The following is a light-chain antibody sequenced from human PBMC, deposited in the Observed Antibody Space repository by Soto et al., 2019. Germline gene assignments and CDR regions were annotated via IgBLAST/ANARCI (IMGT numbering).Light chain of an antibody. V-gene: IGLV2-11*01. CDR2: SVS. Sequence: QSALTQPRSVSRSPGQSVTISCTGTSSDVGGHNYVSWYQQHPGKAPKLMISSVSKRPSGVPDRFSGSKSGNTASLTISGLQAEDEADYYCCSYAGSYTYVFGTGTKLTVL. CDR3: CSYAGSYTYV. J-gene: IGLJ1*01. CDR1: SSDVGGHNY.